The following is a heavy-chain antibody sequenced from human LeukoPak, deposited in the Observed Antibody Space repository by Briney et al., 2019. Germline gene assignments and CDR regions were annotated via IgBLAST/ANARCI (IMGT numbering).Heavy chain of an antibody. CDR1: GFTFSSYA. CDR3: ARPLTGYYNLPGDYFDY. CDR2: TSYDGSNK. J-gene: IGHJ4*02. V-gene: IGHV3-30-3*01. D-gene: IGHD3-9*01. Sequence: GGSLRLSCAASGFTFSSYAMHWVRQAPGKGLEWVAVTSYDGSNKYYADSVKGRFTISRDNSKNTLYLQMNSLRAEDTAVYYCARPLTGYYNLPGDYFDYWGQGTLVTVSS.